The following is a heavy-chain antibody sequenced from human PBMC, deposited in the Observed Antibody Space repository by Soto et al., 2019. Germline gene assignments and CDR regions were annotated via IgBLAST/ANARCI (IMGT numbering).Heavy chain of an antibody. V-gene: IGHV4-34*01. Sequence: SETLSLTCAVYGGSFIGYYWSWILQPPWKGLEWIGEINHSGSTNYNPSLKSRVTISVDTSKNQFSLKLSSVTAADTAVYYCARGSPTTIAAAGTGPFDYWGQGTLVTVSS. CDR1: GGSFIGYY. D-gene: IGHD6-13*01. J-gene: IGHJ4*02. CDR3: ARGSPTTIAAAGTGPFDY. CDR2: INHSGST.